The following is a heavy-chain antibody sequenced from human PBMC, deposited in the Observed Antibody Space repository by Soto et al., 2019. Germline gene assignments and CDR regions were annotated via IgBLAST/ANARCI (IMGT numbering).Heavy chain of an antibody. D-gene: IGHD5-18*01. Sequence: GESLKISCKGSGYSFTSHWISWVRQMPGKGLEWMGKIDPSDSYTKYSPSFQGHVTISADKSISTAYLQWSSLKASDSAMYYCASTRLQTYGMDVWGQGTTVTVS. CDR2: IDPSDSYT. J-gene: IGHJ6*02. CDR3: ASTRLQTYGMDV. V-gene: IGHV5-10-1*01. CDR1: GYSFTSHW.